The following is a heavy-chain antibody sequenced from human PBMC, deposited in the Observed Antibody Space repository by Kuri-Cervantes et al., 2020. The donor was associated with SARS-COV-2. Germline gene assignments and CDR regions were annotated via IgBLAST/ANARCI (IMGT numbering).Heavy chain of an antibody. CDR3: ARDLGNNWNDPFDY. J-gene: IGHJ4*02. CDR1: GLTFSSYS. Sequence: ETLSLTCAASGLTFSSYSMNWVRQAPGKGLEWVSYISSSSSTIYYADSVKGRFTFFRDNAKNSLNLQMNSLRAEDTDVYYCARDLGNNWNDPFDYWGQGTLVTVAS. D-gene: IGHD1-20*01. CDR2: ISSSSSTI. V-gene: IGHV3-48*01.